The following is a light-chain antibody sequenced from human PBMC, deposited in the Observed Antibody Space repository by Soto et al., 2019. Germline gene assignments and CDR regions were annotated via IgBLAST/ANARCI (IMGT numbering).Light chain of an antibody. J-gene: IGKJ3*01. CDR1: QSVSSY. V-gene: IGKV3-11*01. CDR2: DAS. CDR3: QQRSNWPPIFT. Sequence: DIVLTQSPATLSLSPGERATLSCRASQSVSSYLAWYQQKPGQAPRLLIYDASNRATGIPARFSGSGSGTDFTLTISSLEPEDFAVYYCQQRSNWPPIFTFGPGTKLEIK.